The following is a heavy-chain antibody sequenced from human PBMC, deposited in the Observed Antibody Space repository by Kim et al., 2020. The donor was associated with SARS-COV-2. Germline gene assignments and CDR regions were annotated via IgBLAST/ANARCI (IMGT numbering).Heavy chain of an antibody. Sequence: GGSLRLSCAASGFTFSTYGMNWVRQAPGKGLEWISYISGISSTIYYADSMKGRFTISRDNAKNSLYLQMNSLRDEDTAVYYCVKVGCSGTTCSGYYQYYGMAVWGQGTTVTVSS. CDR3: VKVGCSGTTCSGYYQYYGMAV. J-gene: IGHJ6*02. D-gene: IGHD2-2*01. CDR2: ISGISSTI. V-gene: IGHV3-48*02. CDR1: GFTFSTYG.